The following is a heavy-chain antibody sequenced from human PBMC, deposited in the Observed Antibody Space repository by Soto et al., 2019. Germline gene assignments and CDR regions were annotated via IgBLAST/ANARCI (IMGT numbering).Heavy chain of an antibody. Sequence: SVKVSCKASGGTFSSYAISWVRQAPGQELEWMGGIIPIFGTANYAQKFQGRVTITADESTSTAYMELSSLRSEDTAVYYCARGPDYYGSGRGGRFDYWGQGTLVTVSS. D-gene: IGHD3-10*01. V-gene: IGHV1-69*13. CDR3: ARGPDYYGSGRGGRFDY. J-gene: IGHJ4*02. CDR1: GGTFSSYA. CDR2: IIPIFGTA.